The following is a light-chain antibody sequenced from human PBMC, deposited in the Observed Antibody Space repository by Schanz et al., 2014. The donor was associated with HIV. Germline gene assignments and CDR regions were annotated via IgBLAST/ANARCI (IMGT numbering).Light chain of an antibody. CDR2: TDS. V-gene: IGLV1-40*01. J-gene: IGLJ2*01. Sequence: QSVLTQPPSVSGAPGQTVTISCTGSSSNLGAGYAVHWYQFLPGTAPKLLIYTDSIRPSGVPDRFSGSRSGTSASLVITGLQAEDEADYFCATWDIGLNGPVFGGGTKLTV. CDR1: SSNLGAGYA. CDR3: ATWDIGLNGPV.